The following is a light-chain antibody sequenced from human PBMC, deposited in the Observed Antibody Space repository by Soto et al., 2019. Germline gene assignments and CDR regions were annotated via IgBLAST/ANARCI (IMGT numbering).Light chain of an antibody. Sequence: DIQMTQSPSSLSASVGDRVTITCRASQSIDTSLNWYQQRPGQAPELLIYAASYLQTGVPSRFSGSGSGTQFTLTISSLQPEDLATYYCQQSDHSPMFTFGQGTRLEIK. CDR2: AAS. CDR3: QQSDHSPMFT. J-gene: IGKJ5*01. V-gene: IGKV1-39*01. CDR1: QSIDTS.